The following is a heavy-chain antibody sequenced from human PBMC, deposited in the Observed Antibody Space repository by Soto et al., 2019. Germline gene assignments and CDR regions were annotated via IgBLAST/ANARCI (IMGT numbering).Heavy chain of an antibody. D-gene: IGHD2-21*01. J-gene: IGHJ4*02. V-gene: IGHV3-23*01. CDR1: GFTFSNYG. Sequence: EVQLLESGGGLIQPGGCLRLSCEASGFTFSNYGMTWVRLAPGKGLEWVSTISGSGGRTFYADPVKGRFTISRDNSKNTLYLQMNSLRAEDTAVYYCAKEMIASTLADFFDYWGQGTLVTVSS. CDR2: ISGSGGRT. CDR3: AKEMIASTLADFFDY.